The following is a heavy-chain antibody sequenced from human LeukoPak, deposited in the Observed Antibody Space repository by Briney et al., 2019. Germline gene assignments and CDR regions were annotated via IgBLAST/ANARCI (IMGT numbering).Heavy chain of an antibody. Sequence: GGSLRLSCAASGFSFSTYAMTWVRQAPGKGLEWVSAISGSGGSTYYADSVKGRFTISRDNSKNTLYLQMNSLRAEDTAVYYCGGAIVVVPARSFDYWGQGTLVTVSS. D-gene: IGHD2-2*01. CDR3: GGAIVVVPARSFDY. J-gene: IGHJ4*02. CDR2: ISGSGGST. V-gene: IGHV3-23*01. CDR1: GFSFSTYA.